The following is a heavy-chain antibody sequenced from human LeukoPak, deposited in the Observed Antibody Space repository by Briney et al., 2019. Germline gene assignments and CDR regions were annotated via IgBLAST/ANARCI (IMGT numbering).Heavy chain of an antibody. CDR3: ARQGYGGHSRGAADY. J-gene: IGHJ4*02. CDR2: ISANNGNR. CDR1: GYTFTNYG. Sequence: ASVKVSCKASGYTFTNYGISWVRQAPGQGLEWMGWISANNGNRNYALKLQDRVSMTTDTSTSTAYMELRSLRSDDTAVYYCARQGYGGHSRGAADYWGQGTLVTVSS. V-gene: IGHV1-18*01. D-gene: IGHD4-23*01.